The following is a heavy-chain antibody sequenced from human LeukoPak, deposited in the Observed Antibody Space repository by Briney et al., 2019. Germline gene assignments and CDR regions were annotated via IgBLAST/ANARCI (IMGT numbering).Heavy chain of an antibody. CDR3: ARYDFWSGYYWKSFLYFEF. J-gene: IGHJ2*01. D-gene: IGHD3-3*01. Sequence: SETLSLTCTVSGGSISSYYWSWIRQPPGKGLEWIGYIYTSGSTNYNPSLKSRVTISVDTSKNQFSLKLSSVTAGNTGVYYCARYDFWSGYYWKSFLYFEFWGRGTLVTVSS. V-gene: IGHV4-4*09. CDR2: IYTSGST. CDR1: GGSISSYY.